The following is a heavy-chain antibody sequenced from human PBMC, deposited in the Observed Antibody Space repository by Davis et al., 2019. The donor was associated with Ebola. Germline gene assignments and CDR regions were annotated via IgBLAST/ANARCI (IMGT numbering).Heavy chain of an antibody. D-gene: IGHD3-3*01. V-gene: IGHV4-39*01. CDR2: IYYSGST. Sequence: MPSETLSLTCTVSGGSISSSSYYWGWIRQPPGKGLEWIGSIYYSGSTYYNPSLKSRVPISVDTSKNQFSLKLSSVTAADTAVYYFARHPQDFWRFDPWGQGTLVTVSS. CDR1: GGSISSSSYY. CDR3: ARHPQDFWRFDP. J-gene: IGHJ5*02.